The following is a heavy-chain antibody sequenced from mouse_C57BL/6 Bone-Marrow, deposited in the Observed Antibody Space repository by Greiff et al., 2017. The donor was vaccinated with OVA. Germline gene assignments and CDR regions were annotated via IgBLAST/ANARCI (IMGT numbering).Heavy chain of an antibody. CDR2: IYPGSGST. V-gene: IGHV1-55*01. CDR1: GYTFTSYW. D-gene: IGHD1-1*01. CDR3: AREHYGSSHWYFDV. Sequence: VKLQQPGAELVKPGASVKMSCKASGYTFTSYWITWVKQRPGQGLEWIGDIYPGSGSTNYNEKFKSKATLTVDTSSSTAYMQLSSLTSEDSAVYYCAREHYGSSHWYFDVWGTGTTVTVSS. J-gene: IGHJ1*03.